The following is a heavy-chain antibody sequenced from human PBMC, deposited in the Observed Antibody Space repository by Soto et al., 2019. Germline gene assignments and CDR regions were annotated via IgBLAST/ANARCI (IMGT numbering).Heavy chain of an antibody. D-gene: IGHD1-26*01. CDR2: LSGDGGTT. V-gene: IGHV3-64D*06. Sequence: GGSLRLSCSASGFTFNMYVMYWVRQTPGKGLEVVSHLSGDGGTTYYADSVKGRFTISRDNSKNTIYLQMNSLRDEDSAVYYCVKGQAGSTAWYAWGQGAQVTVSS. CDR3: VKGQAGSTAWYA. CDR1: GFTFNMYV. J-gene: IGHJ5*02.